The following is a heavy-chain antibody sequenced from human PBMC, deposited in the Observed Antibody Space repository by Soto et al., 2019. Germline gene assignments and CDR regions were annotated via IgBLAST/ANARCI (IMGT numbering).Heavy chain of an antibody. D-gene: IGHD3-10*01. J-gene: IGHJ6*02. V-gene: IGHV3-11*01. CDR2: MSSSGNNI. CDR1: GITFSDCY. CDR3: ARVRFGQWGYAMDV. Sequence: VHLVESGGGLVKPGGSLRLSCAASGITFSDCYMNWIRQAPGKGLEWVSYMSSSGNNINYAGSLRGRFTVSRDNAKNSLYLQMNSLRAEDTAIYYCARVRFGQWGYAMDVWGQGTTVTVSS.